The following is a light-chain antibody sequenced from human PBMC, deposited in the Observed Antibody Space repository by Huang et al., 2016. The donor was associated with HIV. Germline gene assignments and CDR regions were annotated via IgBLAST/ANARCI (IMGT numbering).Light chain of an antibody. CDR2: DAS. CDR1: QSVSSNY. V-gene: IGKV3-20*01. J-gene: IGKJ2*01. CDR3: QQYDNSPPNT. Sequence: EIVLTQSPGTLSLSPGERATLSCRASQSVSSNYVAWYQQKPGQAPRRLIYDASARATGIPDGVSGSGSGMDFTLTISSLEPEDFAVYFCQQYDNSPPNTVGQGTKLEIK.